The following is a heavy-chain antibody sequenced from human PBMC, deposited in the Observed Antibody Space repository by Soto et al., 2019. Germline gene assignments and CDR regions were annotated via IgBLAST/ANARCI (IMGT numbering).Heavy chain of an antibody. CDR2: ISGSGGST. J-gene: IGHJ4*02. Sequence: GGSLRLSCAASGFTFSSYAMSWVRQAPGKGLEWVSAISGSGGSTYYADSVKGRFTISRDNSKNTLYLQMNSLRAEDTDVYYCAKDFGSPTTLNFYYFDYWGQGTLVTVSS. CDR3: AKDFGSPTTLNFYYFDY. D-gene: IGHD5-12*01. V-gene: IGHV3-23*01. CDR1: GFTFSSYA.